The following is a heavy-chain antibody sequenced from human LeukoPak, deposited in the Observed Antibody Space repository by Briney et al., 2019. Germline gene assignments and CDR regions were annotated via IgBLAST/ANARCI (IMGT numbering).Heavy chain of an antibody. CDR3: AKDLGDMDV. CDR1: GFTFNNYA. V-gene: IGHV3-23*01. J-gene: IGHJ6*02. Sequence: GGSLRLSCAASGFTFNNYAMSWVRQAPGKGLEWVSTISGSTYYADSVNGRFTISRDNCKNTLYLQMNSLRAEDTAVYYCAKDLGDMDVWGQGTTVTVSS. CDR2: ISGST.